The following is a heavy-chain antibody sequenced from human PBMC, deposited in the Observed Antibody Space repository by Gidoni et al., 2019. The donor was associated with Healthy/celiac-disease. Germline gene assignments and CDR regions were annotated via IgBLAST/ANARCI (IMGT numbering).Heavy chain of an antibody. CDR2: ISYDGSNK. D-gene: IGHD3-22*01. Sequence: QVQLVESGGGVVQPGRARRLSCAASGFPFSSYGMHWVRQAPGKGLEWVAVISYDGSNKYYADSVKGRFTISRDNFKNTLYLQMNSLRAEDTAVYYCAKDRTEITMIVVANYFDYWGQGTLVTVSS. CDR1: GFPFSSYG. J-gene: IGHJ4*02. V-gene: IGHV3-30*18. CDR3: AKDRTEITMIVVANYFDY.